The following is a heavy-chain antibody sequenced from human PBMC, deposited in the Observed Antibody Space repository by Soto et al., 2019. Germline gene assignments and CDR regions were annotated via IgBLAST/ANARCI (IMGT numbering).Heavy chain of an antibody. CDR2: IIPIFGTA. Sequence: GASVKVSCKASGGTFSSYAISWVRQAPGQGLEWMGGIIPIFGTANYAQKFQGRVTITADESTSTAYMELSSLRSEDTAVYYCARAVPVYYYDSSGYSFEYRGQRTPVTVSS. D-gene: IGHD3-22*01. J-gene: IGHJ4*02. V-gene: IGHV1-69*13. CDR1: GGTFSSYA. CDR3: ARAVPVYYYDSSGYSFEY.